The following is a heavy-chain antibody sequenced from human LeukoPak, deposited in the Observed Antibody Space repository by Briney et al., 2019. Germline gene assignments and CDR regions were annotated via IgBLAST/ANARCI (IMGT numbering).Heavy chain of an antibody. CDR1: GFSVINNY. J-gene: IGHJ4*02. CDR3: AREESGSYFRY. CDR2: IYVGDST. V-gene: IGHV3-53*01. Sequence: GGSLRLSCAASGFSVINNYMSWVRQAPGKGLEWVSVIYVGDSTYYADSVKGRFTITRDNSKNTLYLQMNSLRAEDTAVYYCAREESGSYFRYWGQGTLVTVSS. D-gene: IGHD1-26*01.